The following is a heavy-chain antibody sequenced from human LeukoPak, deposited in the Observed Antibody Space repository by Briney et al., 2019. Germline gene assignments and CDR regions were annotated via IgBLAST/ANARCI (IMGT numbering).Heavy chain of an antibody. V-gene: IGHV3-9*01. D-gene: IGHD5-24*01. Sequence: GRSLRLSCAASGFTFDVYAMHWVRQAPGKGLEWVSGISWNSGSIGYADSVKGRFTISRDNAKNSLYLQMNSLRAEDTALYYCAKDIEGYNLYYFDYWGQGTLVTVSS. CDR2: ISWNSGSI. J-gene: IGHJ4*02. CDR1: GFTFDVYA. CDR3: AKDIEGYNLYYFDY.